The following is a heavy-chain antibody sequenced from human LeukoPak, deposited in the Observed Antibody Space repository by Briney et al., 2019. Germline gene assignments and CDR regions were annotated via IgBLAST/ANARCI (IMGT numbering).Heavy chain of an antibody. CDR1: GFTFSSYG. V-gene: IGHV3-23*01. J-gene: IGHJ4*02. D-gene: IGHD6-13*01. CDR2: ITPNGGST. Sequence: GGSLRLSCAASGFTFSSYGINWVRQAPGKGLEWVSGITPNGGSTYYADSVKGRFTISRDNSKNTLYLQMNSLKAEDTAVYYCAKDPAYSSSWYFFDYWGQGTLVTVSS. CDR3: AKDPAYSSSWYFFDY.